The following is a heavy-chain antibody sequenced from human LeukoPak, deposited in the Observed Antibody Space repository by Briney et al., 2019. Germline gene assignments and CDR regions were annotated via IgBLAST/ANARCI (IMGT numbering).Heavy chain of an antibody. CDR2: IYYSGST. V-gene: IGHV4-39*01. Sequence: PSETLSLTCTVSGGSISSSSYYWGWIRQPPGKGLEWIGSIYYSGSTYYNPSLKSRVTISVDTSKNQFSLKLSSVTAADTAVYYCARGAAMVGYWGQGTLVTVSS. D-gene: IGHD5-18*01. CDR3: ARGAAMVGY. J-gene: IGHJ4*02. CDR1: GGSISSSSYY.